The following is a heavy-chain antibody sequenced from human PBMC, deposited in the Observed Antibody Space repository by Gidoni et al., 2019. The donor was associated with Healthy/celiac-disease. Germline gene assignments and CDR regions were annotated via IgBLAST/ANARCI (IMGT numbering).Heavy chain of an antibody. D-gene: IGHD3-22*01. Sequence: GKGLEWIGYIYYSGSTNYNPSLKSRVTISVDTSKNQFSLKLSSVTAADTAVYYCAREYYYDSSGQHWTAGDYMDVWGKGTTVTVSS. CDR2: IYYSGST. CDR3: AREYYYDSSGQHWTAGDYMDV. J-gene: IGHJ6*03. V-gene: IGHV4-59*01.